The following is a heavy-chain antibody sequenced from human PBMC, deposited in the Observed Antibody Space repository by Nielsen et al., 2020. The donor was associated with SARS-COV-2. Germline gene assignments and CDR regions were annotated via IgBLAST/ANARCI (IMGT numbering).Heavy chain of an antibody. CDR1: GGSISSGGYY. Sequence: SETLSLTCTVSGGSISSGGYYWSWIRQHPGKGLEWIGYIYYSGSTNYNPSLKSRVTISVDTSKNQFSLKLSSVTAADTAVYYCARSVVGGWPHWGQGTLVTVSS. D-gene: IGHD6-19*01. J-gene: IGHJ4*02. V-gene: IGHV4-31*03. CDR3: ARSVVGGWPH. CDR2: IYYSGST.